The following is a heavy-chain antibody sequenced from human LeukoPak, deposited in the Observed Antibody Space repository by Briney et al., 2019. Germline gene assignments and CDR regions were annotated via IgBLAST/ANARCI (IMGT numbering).Heavy chain of an antibody. J-gene: IGHJ6*03. D-gene: IGHD6-13*01. CDR3: ARDRSSSWYENAYYYYYYYMDV. Sequence: ASVKVSCKASGYTFTGYYMHWVRQAPGQGLEWMGWINPNSGGTNYAQKFQGRVTMTRDTSISTAYMELSRLRSDDTAVYYCARDRSSSWYENAYYYYYYYMDVWGKGTTVTISS. CDR1: GYTFTGYY. V-gene: IGHV1-2*02. CDR2: INPNSGGT.